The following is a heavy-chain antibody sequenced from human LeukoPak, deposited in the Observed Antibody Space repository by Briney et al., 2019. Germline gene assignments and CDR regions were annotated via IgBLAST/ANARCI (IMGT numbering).Heavy chain of an antibody. Sequence: GGSLRLSCAASGFTFSSYWMSWVRQAPGKGLEWVANIKQDGSEKYYVDSVKGRITISRDNAKNSLYLQMNSLRAEDTAVYYCARRYCSSTSCYPHFDYWGQGTLVTVSS. J-gene: IGHJ4*02. CDR3: ARRYCSSTSCYPHFDY. CDR1: GFTFSSYW. CDR2: IKQDGSEK. V-gene: IGHV3-7*01. D-gene: IGHD2-2*01.